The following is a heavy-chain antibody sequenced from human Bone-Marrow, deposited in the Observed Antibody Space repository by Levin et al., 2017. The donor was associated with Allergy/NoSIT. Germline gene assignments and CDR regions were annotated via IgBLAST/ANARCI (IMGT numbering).Heavy chain of an antibody. D-gene: IGHD5-24*01. CDR2: IDPKRGDR. CDR3: GRRRRLDY. J-gene: IGHJ4*02. V-gene: IGHV1-2*02. CDR1: GYTFSDYY. Sequence: GESLKISCKASGYTFSDYYVHWVRQAPGQGLEWMGWIDPKRGDRKYAQKFQGRVTMTRDTSIRTAYMELSSLRSDDTAVYYCGRRRRLDYWGQGTLVSVSS.